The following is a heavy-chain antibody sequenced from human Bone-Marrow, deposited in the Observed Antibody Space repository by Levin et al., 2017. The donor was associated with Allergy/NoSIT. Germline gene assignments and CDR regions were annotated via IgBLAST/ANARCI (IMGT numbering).Heavy chain of an antibody. CDR1: GFIFSDYS. J-gene: IGHJ4*02. CDR3: ARGAITGVRPFDI. V-gene: IGHV3-11*06. Sequence: TGGSLRLSCAPSGFIFSDYSMSWIRQAPGKGLEWLAYTTSKGDYTIYADSVKGRFTISRDNAGKSLYLQMNSLRPDDTAMYFCARGAITGVRPFDIWGQGALVTVSS. CDR2: TTSKGDYT. D-gene: IGHD1-20*01.